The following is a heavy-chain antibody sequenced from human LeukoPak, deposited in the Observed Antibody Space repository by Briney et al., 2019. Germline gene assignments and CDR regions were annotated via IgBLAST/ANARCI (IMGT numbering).Heavy chain of an antibody. CDR3: ATGVSSSWYNVRNY. CDR1: GYTLTELS. CDR2: FNPEDGEP. D-gene: IGHD6-13*01. V-gene: IGHV1-24*01. Sequence: ASVKVSCKVSGYTLTELSMHWVRQAPGKGLEWMGGFNPEDGEPIYAQKFQGRVTMTEDTSTDTAYMELSSLRSEDTAVYYCATGVSSSWYNVRNYWGQGTLVTVSS. J-gene: IGHJ4*02.